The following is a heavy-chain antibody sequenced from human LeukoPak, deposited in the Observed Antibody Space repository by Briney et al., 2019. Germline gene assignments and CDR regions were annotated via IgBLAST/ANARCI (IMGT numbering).Heavy chain of an antibody. CDR2: ISSNGGST. J-gene: IGHJ4*02. V-gene: IGHV3-64*01. Sequence: GGSLRLSCAASGFTFSSYAMHWVRQAPGKGLEYVSAISSNGGSTYYANSVEGRFTISRDNSKNTLYLQMGSLRAEDMAVYYCARGTDWGQGTLVTVSS. CDR1: GFTFSSYA. CDR3: ARGTD.